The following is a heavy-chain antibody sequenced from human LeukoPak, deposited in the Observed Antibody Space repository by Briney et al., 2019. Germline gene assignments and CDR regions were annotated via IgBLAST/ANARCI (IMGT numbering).Heavy chain of an antibody. D-gene: IGHD3-9*01. J-gene: IGHJ6*02. CDR2: INWNSGTI. Sequence: GGSLRLPCAASGFTFDDYAMHWVRQVPGKGLEWVSGINWNSGTIGYADSVKGRFTVSRDNAKNSLYLQMNSLRAEDTALYHCARGTSRYYYYGMDVWGQGITVTVSS. CDR3: ARGTSRYYYYGMDV. V-gene: IGHV3-20*01. CDR1: GFTFDDYA.